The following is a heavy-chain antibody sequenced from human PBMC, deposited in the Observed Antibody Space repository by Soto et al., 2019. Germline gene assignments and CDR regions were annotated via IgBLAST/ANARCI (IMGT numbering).Heavy chain of an antibody. CDR1: GFTLSNVW. D-gene: IGHD4-17*01. J-gene: IGHJ3*02. Sequence: GSLRLSCAASGFTLSNVWMNWVRQAPGKGLEWVGRIKSKAHGGTIDYAAPVNDRFTISRDDSKDTLYLQMNSLKIEDTGVYYCAKVRSTTVVRNDGFAIWGQGTMVTVSS. CDR3: AKVRSTTVVRNDGFAI. CDR2: IKSKAHGGTI. V-gene: IGHV3-15*07.